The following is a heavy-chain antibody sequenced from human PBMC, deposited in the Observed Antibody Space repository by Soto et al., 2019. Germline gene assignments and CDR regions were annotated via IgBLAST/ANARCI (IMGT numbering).Heavy chain of an antibody. CDR2: ISAYNGNT. J-gene: IGHJ4*02. V-gene: IGHV1-18*01. CDR1: GYTFTSYG. CDR3: TRVLGFGEDPGSLPHDY. D-gene: IGHD3-10*01. Sequence: ASVKVSCKASGYTFTSYGISWVRQAPGQGLEWMGWISAYNGNTNYAQKLKGRVTINTDTSTSTAYKELRNLRTEDTAVYYCTRVLGFGEDPGSLPHDYWGQGTLVTVSS.